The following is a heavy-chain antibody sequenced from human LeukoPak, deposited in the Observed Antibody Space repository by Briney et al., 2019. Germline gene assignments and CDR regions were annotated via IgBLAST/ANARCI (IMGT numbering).Heavy chain of an antibody. Sequence: GGSLRLSCTASGFTFSTYAMSWVRQAPGKGLEWVSSISGSGTSTYSADSVKGRLTISRDNSKSTLYLQMNSLRAEDTATYHCAKGPWIAVTGLDPLWPGYYSGGDVWGQGPAVTVSS. J-gene: IGHJ6*02. CDR3: AKGPWIAVTGLDPLWPGYYSGGDV. CDR2: ISGSGTST. V-gene: IGHV3-23*01. CDR1: GFTFSTYA. D-gene: IGHD4-17*01.